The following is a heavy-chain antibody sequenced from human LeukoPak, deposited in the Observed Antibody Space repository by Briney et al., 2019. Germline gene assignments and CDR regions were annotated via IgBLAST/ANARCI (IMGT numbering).Heavy chain of an antibody. CDR1: GGSFSGYY. V-gene: IGHV4-34*01. D-gene: IGHD3-9*01. CDR3: ASHYDILTGLDY. CDR2: INHSGST. J-gene: IGHJ4*02. Sequence: PSETLSLTCAVYGGSFSGYYWSWIRQPPGKGLEWIGEINHSGSTNYNPSLKSRVTISVDTSKNQFSLKLSSVTAADTAVYYCASHYDILTGLDYWGQGTLVTVSS.